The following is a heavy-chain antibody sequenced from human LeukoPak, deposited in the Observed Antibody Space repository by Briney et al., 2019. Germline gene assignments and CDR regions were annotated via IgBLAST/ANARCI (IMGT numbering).Heavy chain of an antibody. Sequence: GGSLRLSSASSGFTFYNYWMHWVRQAAGKGRVWVSRISGDGGITEYAKSVTGRFTISRDNSKNTLSLKMNSLRAEDTAVYYCASTLKRAYWGQGTLVTASP. J-gene: IGHJ4*02. D-gene: IGHD4/OR15-4a*01. CDR3: ASTLKRAY. CDR2: ISGDGGIT. V-gene: IGHV3-74*03. CDR1: GFTFYNYW.